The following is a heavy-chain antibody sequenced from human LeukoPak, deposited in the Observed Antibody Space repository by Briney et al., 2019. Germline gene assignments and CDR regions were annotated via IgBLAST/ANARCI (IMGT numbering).Heavy chain of an antibody. CDR3: ARELAAAGIYYYMDV. D-gene: IGHD6-13*01. J-gene: IGHJ6*03. CDR1: GFTFSSYS. V-gene: IGHV3-21*01. CDR2: ISSSSSYI. Sequence: GGSLRLSCAASGFTFSSYSMNWVRQAPGKGLEWVSSISSSSSYIYYADSVKGRFTISRDNAKNSLYLQVNSLRAEDTAVYYCARELAAAGIYYYMDVWGKGTTVTVSS.